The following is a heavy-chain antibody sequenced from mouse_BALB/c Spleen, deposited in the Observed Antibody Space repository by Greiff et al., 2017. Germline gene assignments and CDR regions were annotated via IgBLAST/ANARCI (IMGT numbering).Heavy chain of an antibody. V-gene: IGHV14-3*02. CDR1: GFNIKDTY. J-gene: IGHJ4*01. CDR3: ARERQLGLYAMDY. CDR2: IDPANGNT. D-gene: IGHD4-1*02. Sequence: EVKLMESGAELVKPGASVKLSCTASGFNIKDTYMHWVKQRPEQGLEWIGRIDPANGNTKYDPKFQGKATITADTSSTTAYLQLSSLTSEDTAVYYCARERQLGLYAMDYWGQGTSVTVSS.